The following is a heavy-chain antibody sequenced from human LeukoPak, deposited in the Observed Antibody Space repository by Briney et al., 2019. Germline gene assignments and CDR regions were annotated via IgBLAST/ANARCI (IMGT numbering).Heavy chain of an antibody. CDR1: GFTFSNYA. J-gene: IGHJ4*02. CDR3: ARLNNGWYPYYFDY. V-gene: IGHV3-23*01. CDR2: MSGSGGSA. Sequence: YPGGSLRLSCAASGFTFSNYAMSWVRQAPGKGLEWVSAMSGSGGSAYYADSVKGRFSISRDNSKNTLYLQMNSQRAEDTAVYYCARLNNGWYPYYFDYWGQGTLVTVSS. D-gene: IGHD6-19*01.